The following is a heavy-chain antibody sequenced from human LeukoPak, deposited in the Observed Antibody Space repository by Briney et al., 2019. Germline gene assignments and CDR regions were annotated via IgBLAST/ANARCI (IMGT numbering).Heavy chain of an antibody. J-gene: IGHJ4*02. CDR2: IYTSGST. Sequence: SETLSLTCTVSGGSISSGSYYWSWIRQPAGKGLEWIGRIYTSGSTNYNPSLKSRVTISVDTSKNQFSLKLSSVTAADTAMYYCVKSGGYGLIDYWGLGTLVTVSS. CDR1: GGSISSGSYY. D-gene: IGHD6-19*01. CDR3: VKSGGYGLIDY. V-gene: IGHV4-61*02.